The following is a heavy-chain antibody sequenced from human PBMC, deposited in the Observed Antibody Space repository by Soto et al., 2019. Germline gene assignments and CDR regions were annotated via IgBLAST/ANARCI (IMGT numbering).Heavy chain of an antibody. J-gene: IGHJ5*02. D-gene: IGHD4-4*01. Sequence: PSETLSLTCTVSAGSVSSGSHYWSWIRQPPGKGLEWIGCIYYSGSTNCNPSLKSRVTMSVDTSKNQCSLKLSSVTAADTAVYYCARSEYSNLNWFDPWGQGTLVTVSS. CDR2: IYYSGST. V-gene: IGHV4-61*01. CDR1: AGSVSSGSHY. CDR3: ARSEYSNLNWFDP.